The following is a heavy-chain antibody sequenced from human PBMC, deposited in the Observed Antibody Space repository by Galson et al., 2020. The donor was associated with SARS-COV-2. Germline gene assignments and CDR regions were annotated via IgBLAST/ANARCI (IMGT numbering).Heavy chain of an antibody. CDR1: GFTFSSYA. CDR2: ISYDGSNK. CDR3: ARGRDRWLQSY. V-gene: IGHV3-30*04. J-gene: IGHJ4*02. D-gene: IGHD4-4*01. Sequence: QLGESLKISCAASGFTFSSYAMHWVRQAPGKGLEWVAVISYDGSNKYYADSVKGRFTISRDNSKNTLYLQMNSLRAEDTAVYYCARGRDRWLQSYWGQGTLVTVSS.